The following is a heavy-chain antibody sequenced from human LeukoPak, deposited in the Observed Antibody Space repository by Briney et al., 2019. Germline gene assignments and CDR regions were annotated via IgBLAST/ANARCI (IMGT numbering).Heavy chain of an antibody. CDR3: ARDYGGNSVLAY. CDR1: GGSISSGGYY. CDR2: IYYSGST. V-gene: IGHV4-31*02. D-gene: IGHD4-23*01. Sequence: PSQTLSLTCTVSGGSISSGGYYWTWIRQHPGKGLEWIGYIYYSGSTYYNPSLKSRVTISVDTSKNQFSLNLGSVTAADTAVYHCARDYGGNSVLAYWGQGTLVTVSS. J-gene: IGHJ4*02.